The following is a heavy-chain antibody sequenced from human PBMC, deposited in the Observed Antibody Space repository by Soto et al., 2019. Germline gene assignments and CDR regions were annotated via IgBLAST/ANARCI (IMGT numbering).Heavy chain of an antibody. CDR1: GFTFSSYG. CDR3: ARETYSGPLDY. CDR2: ISYDGSNK. D-gene: IGHD2-15*01. V-gene: IGHV3-30*03. J-gene: IGHJ4*02. Sequence: QVQLVESGGGVVQPGRSLRLSCAASGFTFSSYGMQWVRQAPGKGLEWVAVISYDGSNKYYADSVKGRFTISRDNSKNTLYLQMNSLRAEDTAVYYCARETYSGPLDYWGQGTLVTVSS.